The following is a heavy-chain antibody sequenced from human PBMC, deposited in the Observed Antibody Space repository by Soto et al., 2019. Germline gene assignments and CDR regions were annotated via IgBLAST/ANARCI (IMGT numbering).Heavy chain of an antibody. D-gene: IGHD4-17*01. V-gene: IGHV4-31*03. Sequence: ASETLSLTCTVSGGSISSGGYYWSWIRQHPGKGLEWIGYIYYSGSTYYNPSLKSRVTISVDTSKNQFSLKLSSVTAADTAVYYCAREVHGDYVGYYYYYYMDVWGKGTTVTVSS. CDR3: AREVHGDYVGYYYYYYMDV. CDR1: GGSISSGGYY. J-gene: IGHJ6*03. CDR2: IYYSGST.